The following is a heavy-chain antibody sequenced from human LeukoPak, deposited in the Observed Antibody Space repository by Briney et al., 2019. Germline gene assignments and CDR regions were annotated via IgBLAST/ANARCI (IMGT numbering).Heavy chain of an antibody. CDR3: ASGTVLHDSNWYYFVS. Sequence: SETLSLTCAVSGASISSSNWWSWVRQPPGKGLEWIGEIYLSGSTNYNPSLKSRVAISEVKSKNQFSLKLSSVTAADTAVYYCASGTVLHDSNWYYFVSWGQGTLVTVSS. CDR2: IYLSGST. CDR1: GASISSSNW. J-gene: IGHJ4*02. D-gene: IGHD6-13*01. V-gene: IGHV4-4*02.